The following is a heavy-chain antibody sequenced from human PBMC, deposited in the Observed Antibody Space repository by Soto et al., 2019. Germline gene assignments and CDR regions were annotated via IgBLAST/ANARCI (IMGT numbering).Heavy chain of an antibody. CDR2: LYSAGSA. CDR3: ARVHSSSYHYLDY. Sequence: EVQLVESGGGLVQPGGSLRLSCAASGFTVSSYHMSWVRQAPGKGLEWVSVLYSAGSADFADSVKGRFTISRDNSKNTLYLQMSSLRAEDTAVYYCARVHSSSYHYLDYWGQGTLVTVSS. J-gene: IGHJ4*02. V-gene: IGHV3-66*01. CDR1: GFTVSSYH. D-gene: IGHD6-13*01.